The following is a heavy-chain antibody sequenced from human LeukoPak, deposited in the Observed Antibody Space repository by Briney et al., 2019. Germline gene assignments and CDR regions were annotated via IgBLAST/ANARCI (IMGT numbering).Heavy chain of an antibody. Sequence: TSVKVSCKASGYTFTSYAMHWVRQAPGQRLEWMGWINAGNGNTKYSQKFQGRVTITRDTSASTAYMELSSLRFEDTAVYYCARDGYCSSTSCYKGLNYYYGMDVWGQGTTVTVSS. CDR1: GYTFTSYA. CDR2: INAGNGNT. V-gene: IGHV1-3*01. CDR3: ARDGYCSSTSCYKGLNYYYGMDV. J-gene: IGHJ6*02. D-gene: IGHD2-2*02.